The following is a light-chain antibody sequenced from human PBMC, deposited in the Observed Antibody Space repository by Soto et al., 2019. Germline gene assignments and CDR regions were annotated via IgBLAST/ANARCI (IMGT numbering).Light chain of an antibody. J-gene: IGKJ1*01. V-gene: IGKV1-6*01. CDR3: LQDYNYPRT. CDR1: QGIRND. CDR2: AAS. Sequence: AIQMTQSPSSLSASVGDRVTITCRASQGIRNDLGWYQQKPWKAPKLLIYAASSLQSGFPSRFSGSGSGTDFTLTISSLQPEDFATDYCLQDYNYPRTFGQGTKVEIK.